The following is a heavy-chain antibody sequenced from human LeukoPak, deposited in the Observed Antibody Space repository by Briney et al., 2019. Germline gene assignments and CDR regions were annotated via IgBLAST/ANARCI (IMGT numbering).Heavy chain of an antibody. CDR1: GRTFSSYA. V-gene: IGHV1-69*13. J-gene: IGHJ4*02. Sequence: SVKVSCKASGRTFSSYAISWVRQAPGQGLEWMGGIIPIFGTANYAQKFQGRVTITADESTSTAYMELSSLRSEDTAVYYCARYHLVGSSWMGYFDYWGQGTLVTVSS. CDR3: ARYHLVGSSWMGYFDY. D-gene: IGHD6-13*01. CDR2: IIPIFGTA.